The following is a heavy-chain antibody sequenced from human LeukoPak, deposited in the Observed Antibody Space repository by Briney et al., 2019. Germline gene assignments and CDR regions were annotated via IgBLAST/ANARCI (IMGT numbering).Heavy chain of an antibody. Sequence: GEALKISCEGSGYPFSSYWIAWVRQMPGKGLEWMGSMYPGDSNTRYSPSFQGQVTISADKSISTAYLQWSSLKASDTAIYYCARSSRSGVFYYYGLDVWGQGTTVTVSS. V-gene: IGHV5-51*01. D-gene: IGHD1-26*01. CDR1: GYPFSSYW. J-gene: IGHJ6*02. CDR3: ARSSRSGVFYYYGLDV. CDR2: MYPGDSNT.